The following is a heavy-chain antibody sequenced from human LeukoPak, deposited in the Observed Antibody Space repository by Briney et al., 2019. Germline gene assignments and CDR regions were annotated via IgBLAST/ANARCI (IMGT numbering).Heavy chain of an antibody. Sequence: PGGSLRLSCAASGFTVSSNYMSWVRQAPGKGLEWVSVIYSGGSTYYADSVKGRFTISRDNSKNTLYLQMNSLRAEDTAVYYCARQIDPWAPFDPWGQGTLVTVSS. V-gene: IGHV3-66*04. CDR3: ARQIDPWAPFDP. D-gene: IGHD3-9*01. CDR2: IYSGGST. CDR1: GFTVSSNY. J-gene: IGHJ5*02.